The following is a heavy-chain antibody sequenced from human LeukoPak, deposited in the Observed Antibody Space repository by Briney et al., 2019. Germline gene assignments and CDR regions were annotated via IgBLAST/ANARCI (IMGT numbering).Heavy chain of an antibody. CDR1: GGSITSHY. CDR2: INDSGKT. CDR3: ARGHSSGWYEDY. J-gene: IGHJ4*02. V-gene: IGHV4-59*11. Sequence: SETLSLTCNVSGGSITSHYWTWIRQAPGRGLEWIGYINDSGKTDHTPSLNSRVTMSIDTSKNQFSLKLSSVTAADTAVYYCARGHSSGWYEDYWGQGTLVTVSS. D-gene: IGHD6-19*01.